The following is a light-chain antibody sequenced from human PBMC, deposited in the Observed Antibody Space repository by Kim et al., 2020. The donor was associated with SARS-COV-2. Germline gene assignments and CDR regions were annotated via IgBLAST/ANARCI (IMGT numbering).Light chain of an antibody. Sequence: SATVGDRVTITCRASQSISSYLNWYQQKPGKAPKLLIYAASSLQSGVPSRFSGSGSGTDFTLTISSLQPEDFATYYCQQSYSTPQTFGQGTKLEI. J-gene: IGKJ2*01. V-gene: IGKV1-39*01. CDR3: QQSYSTPQT. CDR1: QSISSY. CDR2: AAS.